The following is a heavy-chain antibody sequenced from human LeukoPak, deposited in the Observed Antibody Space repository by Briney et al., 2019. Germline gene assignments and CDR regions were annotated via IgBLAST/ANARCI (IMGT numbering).Heavy chain of an antibody. CDR2: IYYSGST. CDR1: GGSISNGGYY. J-gene: IGHJ4*02. Sequence: SETLSLTCTVSGGSISNGGYYWSWIRQHPGKGLEWIGYIYYSGSTYYNPSLKSRVTISVDTSKNQYSLKLSSVTAADTAVYYCARGFRYYDILTGYSSGEYFDYWGQGTLVTVSS. D-gene: IGHD3-9*01. CDR3: ARGFRYYDILTGYSSGEYFDY. V-gene: IGHV4-31*03.